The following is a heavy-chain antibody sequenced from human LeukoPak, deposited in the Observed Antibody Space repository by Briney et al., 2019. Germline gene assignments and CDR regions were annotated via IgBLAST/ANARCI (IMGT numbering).Heavy chain of an antibody. Sequence: GGSLRLSCAASGFTFTSYAMSWVRQAPGKGLEWVAVIWYDGSNKYADSVKGRFTISRDNSKNTLYLQMNSLRVEDTAVYYCARDFDLYCSGGRCYPSHFDYWGQGTLDTVSS. J-gene: IGHJ4*02. CDR3: ARDFDLYCSGGRCYPSHFDY. CDR2: IWYDGSNK. D-gene: IGHD2-15*01. V-gene: IGHV3-33*08. CDR1: GFTFTSYA.